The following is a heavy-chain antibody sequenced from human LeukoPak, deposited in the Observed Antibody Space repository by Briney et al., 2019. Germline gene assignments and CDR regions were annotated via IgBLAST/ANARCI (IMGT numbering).Heavy chain of an antibody. D-gene: IGHD3-22*01. CDR2: ITGSGSRT. CDR1: GGSFSGYY. J-gene: IGHJ4*02. CDR3: AKDTVYERSEGEADY. Sequence: ETLSLTCAVYGGSFSGYYWSWVRQAPGKGLEWVSGITGSGSRTYYTDSVKGRFTISRDNSKNTLYLQMSSLRAEDTAIYYCAKDTVYERSEGEADYWGQGTLVTVSS. V-gene: IGHV3-23*01.